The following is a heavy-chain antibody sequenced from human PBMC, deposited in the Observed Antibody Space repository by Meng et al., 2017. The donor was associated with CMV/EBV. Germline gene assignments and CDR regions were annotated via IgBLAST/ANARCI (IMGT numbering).Heavy chain of an antibody. Sequence: SCKASGYTFTGYYMPWVRQAPGQGLEWMGWIHPNGGGTNSASQFPRGVTITGNTYNSTAYMGRSRMRSDNAAEYYWTRIKSGSYYGYWGQGTLVTVSS. CDR1: GYTFTGYY. V-gene: IGHV1-2*02. CDR2: IHPNGGGT. J-gene: IGHJ4*02. D-gene: IGHD1-26*01. CDR3: TRIKSGSYYGY.